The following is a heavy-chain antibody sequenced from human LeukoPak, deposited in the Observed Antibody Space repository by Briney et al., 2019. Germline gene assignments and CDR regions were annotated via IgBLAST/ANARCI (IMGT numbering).Heavy chain of an antibody. CDR2: IYYSGST. CDR1: GGPISSYY. J-gene: IGHJ4*02. D-gene: IGHD3-22*01. V-gene: IGHV4-59*08. CDR3: AGSRYYYDSSGFSFDY. Sequence: SETLSLTCTVSGGPISSYYWSWIRQPPGKGLEWIGYIYYSGSTNYNPSPKSRVTISVDTSKNQFSLKLSSVTAADTAVYYCAGSRYYYDSSGFSFDYWGQGTLVTVSS.